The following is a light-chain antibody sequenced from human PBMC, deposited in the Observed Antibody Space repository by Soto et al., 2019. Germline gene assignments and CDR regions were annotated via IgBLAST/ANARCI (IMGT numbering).Light chain of an antibody. J-gene: IGLJ2*01. CDR1: SIDIGAYNY. CDR2: EVT. Sequence: QSALTQPASVSGSPGQSITISCTGTSIDIGAYNYVSWYQHHPGKAPKLIIYEVTNRPSGVSNRFSGSKSGNTASLTISGLQTADEADYYCASYTSSSTVVFGGGTKLTVL. CDR3: ASYTSSSTVV. V-gene: IGLV2-14*01.